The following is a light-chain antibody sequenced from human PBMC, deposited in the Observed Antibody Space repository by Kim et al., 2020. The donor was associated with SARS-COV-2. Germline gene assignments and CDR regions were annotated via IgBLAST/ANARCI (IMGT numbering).Light chain of an antibody. CDR2: EDN. Sequence: GKTVTISCPGSSGSIASNYVQWYQQRPGSAPTTVIYEDNQRPSGVPDRFSGSIDSSSNSASLTISGLKTEDEADYYCQSYDSSTVVFGGGTQLTVL. CDR1: SGSIASNY. CDR3: QSYDSSTVV. V-gene: IGLV6-57*02. J-gene: IGLJ2*01.